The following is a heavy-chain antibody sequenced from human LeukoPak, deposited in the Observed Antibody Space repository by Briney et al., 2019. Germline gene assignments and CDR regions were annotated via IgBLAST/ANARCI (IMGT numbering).Heavy chain of an antibody. Sequence: GGSLRLSCAASGFTVSNNYMSWVRQARGKALEWVSFIYSGGSTYYADSVKGRFTISRDNSKNTVYLQMNSLRAEDTAVYYCARGLKYSSGWFYFDYWGQGTLVTVSS. CDR2: IYSGGST. V-gene: IGHV3-53*01. CDR3: ARGLKYSSGWFYFDY. J-gene: IGHJ4*02. CDR1: GFTVSNNY. D-gene: IGHD6-19*01.